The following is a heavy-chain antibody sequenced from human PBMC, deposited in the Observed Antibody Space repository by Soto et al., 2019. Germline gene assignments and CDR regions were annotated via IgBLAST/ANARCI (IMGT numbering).Heavy chain of an antibody. D-gene: IGHD6-13*01. CDR1: GFTFSSYA. CDR3: ARDPREYSTSWIYYYYYGMDV. Sequence: GGSLRLSCAASGFTFSSYAMHWVRQAPGKGLEWVALISYDGSNKYYADSVKGRFTISRDNSKNTLYLQMNSLRAEDTALYYCARDPREYSTSWIYYYYYGMDVWGQGTTVTAP. CDR2: ISYDGSNK. V-gene: IGHV3-30-3*01. J-gene: IGHJ6*02.